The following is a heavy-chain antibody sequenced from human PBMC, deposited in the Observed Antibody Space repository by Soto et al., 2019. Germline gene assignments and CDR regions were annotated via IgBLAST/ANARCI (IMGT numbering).Heavy chain of an antibody. V-gene: IGHV3-23*05. CDR1: GLPHSNFA. Sequence: GGSLRLSCSASGLPHSNFAMMWVRQAPGKGLECVSGIYGSGRGIECADSVKGRFTISRDNSKNTVYLEMTDLRADDTAVYYCAKDAVYNDGLWLMDHWGRGTQVTVSS. J-gene: IGHJ4*02. CDR3: AKDAVYNDGLWLMDH. D-gene: IGHD2-21*01. CDR2: IYGSGRGI.